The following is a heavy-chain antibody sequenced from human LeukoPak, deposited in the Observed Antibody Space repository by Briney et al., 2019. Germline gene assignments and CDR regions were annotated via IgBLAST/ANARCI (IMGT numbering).Heavy chain of an antibody. Sequence: EASVKVSCKASGYTFTNYGISWVRQAPGQGLEWMGWISAYNGDTKYAQKLQGRVTMTTDTSTSTAYMELRSLRSDYTAVYYCARDGYTFGGVKTRFDFWGQGTLVTVSS. CDR3: ARDGYTFGGVKTRFDF. V-gene: IGHV1-18*01. D-gene: IGHD3-16*01. CDR2: ISAYNGDT. CDR1: GYTFTNYG. J-gene: IGHJ4*02.